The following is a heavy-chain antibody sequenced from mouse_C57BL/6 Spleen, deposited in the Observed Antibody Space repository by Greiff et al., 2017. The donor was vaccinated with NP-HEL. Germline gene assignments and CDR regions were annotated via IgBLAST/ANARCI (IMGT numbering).Heavy chain of an antibody. V-gene: IGHV5-16*01. Sequence: EVMLVESEGGLVQPGSSMKLSCTASGFTFSDYYMAWVRQVPEKGLEWVANINYDGSSTYYLDSLKSRFIISRDNAKNILYLQMSSLKSEDTATYYCARGGRLDSSGHDFAYWGQGTLVTVSA. CDR1: GFTFSDYY. D-gene: IGHD3-2*02. CDR3: ARGGRLDSSGHDFAY. CDR2: INYDGSST. J-gene: IGHJ3*01.